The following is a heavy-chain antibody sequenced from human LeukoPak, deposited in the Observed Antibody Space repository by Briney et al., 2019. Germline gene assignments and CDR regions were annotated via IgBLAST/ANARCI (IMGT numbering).Heavy chain of an antibody. Sequence: GGSLRLSCVASGFTFSTYGIHWVRQAPGKGLEWVAFVRFDGSNKYYADFVKGRFTISRDNSKNTLYVQMNSLRAEDTAVYYCATHRSRDGYDAFDLWGPGTMVSVSS. J-gene: IGHJ3*01. D-gene: IGHD5-24*01. V-gene: IGHV3-30*02. CDR2: VRFDGSNK. CDR1: GFTFSTYG. CDR3: ATHRSRDGYDAFDL.